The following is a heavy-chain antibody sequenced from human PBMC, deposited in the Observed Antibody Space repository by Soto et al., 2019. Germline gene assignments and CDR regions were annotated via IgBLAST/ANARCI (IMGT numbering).Heavy chain of an antibody. CDR3: AKRRGAGGHFDY. Sequence: GGSLRLSCAASGFTFSSYAMGWDRQRPGKGLEWVAGVSIGGSTHYADSVRCRFTISRDNSKNTLSLQMNSLTAEDTAVYFCAKRRGAGGHFDYWGQGALVTVSS. CDR1: GFTFSSYA. V-gene: IGHV3-23*01. J-gene: IGHJ4*02. CDR2: VSIGGST. D-gene: IGHD2-15*01.